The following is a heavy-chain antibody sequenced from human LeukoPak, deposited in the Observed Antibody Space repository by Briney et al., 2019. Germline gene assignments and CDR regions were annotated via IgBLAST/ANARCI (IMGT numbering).Heavy chain of an antibody. V-gene: IGHV3-30*02. D-gene: IGHD6-19*01. J-gene: IGHJ4*02. CDR3: EKAQPGSIAVAGTSDY. CDR2: IRYDGSNK. CDR1: GFTFSSYG. Sequence: AGGSLRLSCAASGFTFSSYGMHWVRQAPGKGLEWVAFIRYDGSNKYYADSVKGRFTISRDNSKNTLYLQMNSLRAEDTAVYYCEKAQPGSIAVAGTSDYWGQATLVTVST.